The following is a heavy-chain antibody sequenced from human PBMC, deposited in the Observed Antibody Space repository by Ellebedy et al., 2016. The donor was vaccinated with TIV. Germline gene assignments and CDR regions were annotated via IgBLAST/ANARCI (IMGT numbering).Heavy chain of an antibody. D-gene: IGHD3-16*01. CDR3: ARVDYGLAFHI. J-gene: IGHJ3*02. CDR1: GFTFSSYW. Sequence: GESLKIPCAASGFTFSSYWMSWVRQAPGQGLEWVSVIYSSGITYYAESVKGRFTISRDNSRDNSKNTLYLKMNGLSAEDTAVYYCARVDYGLAFHIWGQGTMVTVSS. CDR2: IYSSGIT. V-gene: IGHV3-66*01.